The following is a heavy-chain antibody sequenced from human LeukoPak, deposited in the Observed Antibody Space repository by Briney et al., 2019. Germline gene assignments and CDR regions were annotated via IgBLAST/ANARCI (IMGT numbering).Heavy chain of an antibody. CDR1: GFTFSDYY. CDR2: ISSSGSTI. CDR3: ARAPAAAGFYYYYGMDV. D-gene: IGHD6-13*01. Sequence: GGSLRLSCAASGFTFSDYYMSWIRQAPGKGLDWVSYISSSGSTIYYADSVKGRFTISRDNAKNSLYLQMNSLRAEDTAVYCCARAPAAAGFYYYYGMDVWGQGTTVTVSS. V-gene: IGHV3-11*01. J-gene: IGHJ6*02.